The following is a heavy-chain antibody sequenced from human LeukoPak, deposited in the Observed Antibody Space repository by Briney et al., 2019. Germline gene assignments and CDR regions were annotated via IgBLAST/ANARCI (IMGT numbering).Heavy chain of an antibody. J-gene: IGHJ4*02. CDR3: ARSDGGSSLNFDY. D-gene: IGHD6-13*01. Sequence: GESLKISCKGSGYSFTSYGISWVRQAPGQGLEWMGWISAYNGNTNYAQKLQGRVTMTTDTSTSTAYMELRSLRSDDTAVYYCARSDGGSSLNFDYWGQETLVTVSS. V-gene: IGHV1-18*01. CDR2: ISAYNGNT. CDR1: GYSFTSYG.